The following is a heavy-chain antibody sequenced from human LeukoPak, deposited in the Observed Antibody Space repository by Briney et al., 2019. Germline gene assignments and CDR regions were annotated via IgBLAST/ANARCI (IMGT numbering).Heavy chain of an antibody. D-gene: IGHD3-9*01. Sequence: GGSLRLSCAASGFTFSNYAMSWVRQAPGKGLEWVSTISDTGGSTYYAGAVRGRFTISRDNSQNTLYLQMNSLRAEDTAVYYCARRYFDWFLGAGGSLDIWGQGTMVTVSS. V-gene: IGHV3-23*01. CDR3: ARRYFDWFLGAGGSLDI. J-gene: IGHJ3*02. CDR2: ISDTGGST. CDR1: GFTFSNYA.